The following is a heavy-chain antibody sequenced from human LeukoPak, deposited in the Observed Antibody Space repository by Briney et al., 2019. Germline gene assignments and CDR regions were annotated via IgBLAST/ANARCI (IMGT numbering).Heavy chain of an antibody. CDR2: IWYDGSNK. J-gene: IGHJ4*02. CDR3: ARDPRIYGSGSRRDLDY. CDR1: GFTFSSYG. D-gene: IGHD3-10*01. V-gene: IGHV3-33*01. Sequence: GGSLRLSCAASGFTFSSYGMHWVRQAPGKGLEWVAVIWYDGSNKYYADSVKGRFTISRDNSKNTLYLRMNSLRAEDTAVYYCARDPRIYGSGSRRDLDYWGQGTLVTVSS.